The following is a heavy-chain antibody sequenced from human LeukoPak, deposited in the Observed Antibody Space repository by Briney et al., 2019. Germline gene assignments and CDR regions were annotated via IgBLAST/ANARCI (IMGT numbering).Heavy chain of an antibody. CDR2: IYTSGST. CDR3: ARNHPHNSSEKLYNWFDP. CDR1: GGSISSYY. D-gene: IGHD6-13*01. J-gene: IGHJ5*02. V-gene: IGHV4-4*07. Sequence: SETLSLTCTVPGGSISSYYWSWIRQPAGKGLEWIGRIYTSGSTNYNPSLKSRVTMSVDTSKNQFSLKLSSVTAADTAVYYCARNHPHNSSEKLYNWFDPWGQGTLVTVSS.